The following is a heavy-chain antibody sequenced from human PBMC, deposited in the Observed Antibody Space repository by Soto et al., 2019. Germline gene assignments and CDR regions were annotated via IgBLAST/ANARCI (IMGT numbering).Heavy chain of an antibody. D-gene: IGHD3-22*01. Sequence: QVQLVQSGAEVKKPGSSVKVSCKASGGTYSSYAISWVRQAPGQGLEWMGGIIPIFGTANYAQKFQGRVTITADESTSTAYMELCILRSEDTAVYYCARPGGYYDSSGYWNWGQGTLVTVSS. V-gene: IGHV1-69*01. CDR1: GGTYSSYA. J-gene: IGHJ1*01. CDR3: ARPGGYYDSSGYWN. CDR2: IIPIFGTA.